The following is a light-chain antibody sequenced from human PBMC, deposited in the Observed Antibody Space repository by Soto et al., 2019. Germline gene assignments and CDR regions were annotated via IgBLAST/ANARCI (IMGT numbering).Light chain of an antibody. V-gene: IGKV1-9*01. CDR2: AAS. CDR1: QAIDTY. CDR3: QLLNIFPFI. Sequence: DIQLTQSPSFLSASVGDRVTITCRASQAIDTYLAWYQQKPGKAPKLLIYAASLLQSGVPSRFSGSGSGTEFTLTINSLQTVDFVSYYFQLLNIFPFIFGQGTRLEIK. J-gene: IGKJ5*01.